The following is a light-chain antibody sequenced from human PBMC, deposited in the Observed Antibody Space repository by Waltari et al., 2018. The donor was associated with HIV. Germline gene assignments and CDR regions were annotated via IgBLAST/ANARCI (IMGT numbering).Light chain of an antibody. CDR1: NLGEKL. V-gene: IGLV3-1*01. Sequence: SYELTQPSSVSVSPGQTVRITCSGDNLGEKLVCWYQQKPGHSPLLLIYADKKRPSGIPERFSASNSGNTATLAITETQTMDEADYYCQTWDNSAGVFGGGTKLTVL. CDR3: QTWDNSAGV. CDR2: ADK. J-gene: IGLJ2*01.